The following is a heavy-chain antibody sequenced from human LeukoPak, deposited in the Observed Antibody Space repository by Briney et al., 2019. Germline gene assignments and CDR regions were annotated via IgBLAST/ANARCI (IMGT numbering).Heavy chain of an antibody. CDR3: AKAHQLVLLWFGEY. CDR2: ISGSGGSK. Sequence: PGGSLRLSCAASGFTFSSYAMSWVRQAPGKGLEWVSAISGSGGSKYYADSVKGRFTILRENYRNALYLEMNSLRAEDRAVYYCAKAHQLVLLWFGEYWGQGTLVTVSS. D-gene: IGHD3-10*01. V-gene: IGHV3-23*01. CDR1: GFTFSSYA. J-gene: IGHJ4*02.